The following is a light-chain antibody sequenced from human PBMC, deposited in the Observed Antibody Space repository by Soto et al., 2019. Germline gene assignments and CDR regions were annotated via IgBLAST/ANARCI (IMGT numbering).Light chain of an antibody. Sequence: EIVLTQSPGALSLSPGERATLSCWTSESIGDYLAWYQQKPGQAPRLLIYGATKRTSGTPDRFSGTGSETAFTLAISRLEPGDFAVYYCQQYVTSPAITFGQGTRLAIK. CDR2: GAT. CDR3: QQYVTSPAIT. V-gene: IGKV3-20*01. CDR1: ESIGDY. J-gene: IGKJ5*01.